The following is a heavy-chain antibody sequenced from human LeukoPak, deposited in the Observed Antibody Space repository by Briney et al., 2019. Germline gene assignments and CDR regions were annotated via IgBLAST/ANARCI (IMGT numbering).Heavy chain of an antibody. CDR2: INPNSGGT. D-gene: IGHD5-24*01. V-gene: IGHV1-2*02. Sequence: ASVKVSCKASGYTFTGYYMHWVRQAPGQGLEWMGWINPNSGGTNYAQKFQGRVTMTRDTSISTAYMELSRLRSDDTAVYYGARDRVRDGYNRFSGYGGQGPLVTVSS. CDR1: GYTFTGYY. J-gene: IGHJ4*02. CDR3: ARDRVRDGYNRFSGY.